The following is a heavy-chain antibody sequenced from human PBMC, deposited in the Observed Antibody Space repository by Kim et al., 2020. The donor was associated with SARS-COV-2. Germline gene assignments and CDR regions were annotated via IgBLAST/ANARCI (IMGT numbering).Heavy chain of an antibody. CDR3: AKASGSGWYYFDY. D-gene: IGHD6-19*01. Sequence: GGSLRLSCAASGFTFDDYAMHWVRQAPGKGLEWVSGISWNSGSIGYADSVKGRFTISRDNAKNSLYLQMNSLRAEDTALYYCAKASGSGWYYFDYWGQGTLVTVSS. V-gene: IGHV3-9*01. CDR1: GFTFDDYA. J-gene: IGHJ4*02. CDR2: ISWNSGSI.